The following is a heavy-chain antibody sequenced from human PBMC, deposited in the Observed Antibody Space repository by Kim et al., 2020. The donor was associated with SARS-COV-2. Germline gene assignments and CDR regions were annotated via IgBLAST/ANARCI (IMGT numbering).Heavy chain of an antibody. V-gene: IGHV4-59*13. CDR1: GGSISSYY. D-gene: IGHD6-13*01. Sequence: SETLSLTCTVSGGSISSYYWSWIRQPPGKGLEWIGYIYYSGSTNYNPSLKSRVTISVDTSKNQFSLKLSSVTAADTAVYYCAREGFTAAGFDYWGQGTLVTVSS. J-gene: IGHJ4*02. CDR3: AREGFTAAGFDY. CDR2: IYYSGST.